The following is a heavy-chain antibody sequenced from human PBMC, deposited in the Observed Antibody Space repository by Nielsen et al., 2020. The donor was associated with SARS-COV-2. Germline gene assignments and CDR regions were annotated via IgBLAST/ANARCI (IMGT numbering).Heavy chain of an antibody. J-gene: IGHJ5*02. V-gene: IGHV1-8*01. CDR2: MNPNSGIT. CDR3: ARGLDILTGTNWFDP. Sequence: ASVKVSCKASGYTFTSYDINWVRQATGQGLEWMGWMNPNSGITGYAQKFQGRVTMTRNTSISTAYMELSSLRSEDTAVYYCARGLDILTGTNWFDPWGQGTLVTVSS. CDR1: GYTFTSYD. D-gene: IGHD3-9*01.